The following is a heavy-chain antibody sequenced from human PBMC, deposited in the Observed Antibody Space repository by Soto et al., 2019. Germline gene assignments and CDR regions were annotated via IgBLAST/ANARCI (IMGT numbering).Heavy chain of an antibody. CDR2: INHSGST. Sequence: QVQLQQWGAGLLKPSETLSLTCAVHGGSFSGFFWTWIRQPPGKGLEWIGEINHSGSTNYNPSLKSRVTISVDTSENQFSLRLTSVTAAYTAVYYCARGQWLPRGEYWGQGTLVTFSS. D-gene: IGHD6-19*01. CDR3: ARGQWLPRGEY. J-gene: IGHJ4*02. CDR1: GGSFSGFF. V-gene: IGHV4-34*02.